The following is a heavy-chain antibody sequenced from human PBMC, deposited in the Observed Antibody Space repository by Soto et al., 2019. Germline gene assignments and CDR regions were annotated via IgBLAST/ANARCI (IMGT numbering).Heavy chain of an antibody. CDR3: ATKTAFPLSPPAS. CDR1: GGNFSGFA. Sequence: QVQLVQSGAEVKKPGSSVKVSCKASGGNFSGFAISWVRQAPGQGLEWMGGIIPMFGTANYAQKFQGRVTITADESTSTVYMALSSLGSEDTAVYYCATKTAFPLSPPASWGQGTLVTVSS. D-gene: IGHD5-18*01. V-gene: IGHV1-69*01. J-gene: IGHJ5*02. CDR2: IIPMFGTA.